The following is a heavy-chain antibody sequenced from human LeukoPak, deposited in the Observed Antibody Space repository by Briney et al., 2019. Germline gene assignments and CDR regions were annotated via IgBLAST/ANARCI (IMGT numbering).Heavy chain of an antibody. CDR1: GYTFTGYY. Sequence: ASVKVSCKASGYTFTGYYMHWVRQAPGQGLEWMGWINPNIGGTKYAQKFQGRVTMTRDTPISTAYMELSRLRSDDTAVYYCARVGGFTYGHGDYWGQGALVTVSS. CDR3: ARVGGFTYGHGDY. D-gene: IGHD5-18*01. CDR2: INPNIGGT. V-gene: IGHV1-2*02. J-gene: IGHJ4*02.